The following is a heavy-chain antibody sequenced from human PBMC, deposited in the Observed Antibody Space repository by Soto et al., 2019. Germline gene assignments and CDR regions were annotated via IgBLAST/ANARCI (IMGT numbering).Heavy chain of an antibody. V-gene: IGHV4-39*01. J-gene: IGHJ6*02. CDR2: IYYSGST. D-gene: IGHD4-17*01. CDR1: GGSISSSSYY. Sequence: QLQLQESGPGLVKPSETLSLTCTVSGGSISSSSYYWGWIRQPPGKGLEWIGSIYYSGSTYYNPSLKSRVTISVDTSKNQFSLKLSSVTAADTAVYYCASSTTYGDSYYYYGMDVWGQGTTVTVSS. CDR3: ASSTTYGDSYYYYGMDV.